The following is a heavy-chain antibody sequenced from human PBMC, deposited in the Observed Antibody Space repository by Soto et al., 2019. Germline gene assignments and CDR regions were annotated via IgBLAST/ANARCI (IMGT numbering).Heavy chain of an antibody. Sequence: SETLSLTCTVSGGSVSSGNYFWSWIRQPPGKGLEWIGYFYYTGSINYNNSLKSRVTKSKDASKDQFSMRLSSVTAAETAVYYCARSMFYSDGSNYSPFDYWGQGTLVTVS. V-gene: IGHV4-61*01. CDR1: GGSVSSGNYF. CDR3: ARSMFYSDGSNYSPFDY. J-gene: IGHJ4*02. CDR2: FYYTGSI. D-gene: IGHD3-22*01.